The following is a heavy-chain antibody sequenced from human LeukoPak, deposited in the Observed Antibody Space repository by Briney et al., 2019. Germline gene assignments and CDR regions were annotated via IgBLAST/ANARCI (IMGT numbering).Heavy chain of an antibody. D-gene: IGHD3-3*01. CDR3: AGSRYYFDY. Sequence: PSETLSLTCTVSGSSISSYYWSWIRQPAGKGLEWIGRIYFSGTTNYNPSLKSRVTMSVDTSKNQFSLKLSSVTAADTALYYCAGSRYYFDYWGQGTLVTVSS. CDR1: GSSISSYY. CDR2: IYFSGTT. V-gene: IGHV4-4*07. J-gene: IGHJ4*02.